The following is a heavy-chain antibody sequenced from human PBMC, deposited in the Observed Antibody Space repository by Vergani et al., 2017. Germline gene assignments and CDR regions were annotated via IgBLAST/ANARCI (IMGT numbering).Heavy chain of an antibody. V-gene: IGHV3-21*04. CDR3: AREGWSGYCSSTSCYGY. CDR1: GFTFDDYA. CDR2: IISSSSYI. J-gene: IGHJ4*02. D-gene: IGHD2-2*01. Sequence: EVQLVESGGGLVQPGRSLRLSCAASGFTFDDYAMHGVRQAPGKGLEWVASIISSSSYIYYADPVKGRFTISRDNAKTSLYLQMNSLRAEYTAVYYCAREGWSGYCSSTSCYGYWGQGSLVTVSS.